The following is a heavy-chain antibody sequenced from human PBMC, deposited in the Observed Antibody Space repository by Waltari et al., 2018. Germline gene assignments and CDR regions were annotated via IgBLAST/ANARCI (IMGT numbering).Heavy chain of an antibody. V-gene: IGHV4-34*01. D-gene: IGHD1-20*01. CDR2: INHSGST. CDR3: ARGPRRYYYYYMDV. CDR1: GGSFSGYY. J-gene: IGHJ6*03. Sequence: QVQLQQWGAGLLKPSETLSLTCAVYGGSFSGYYWSWIRQPPGKGLEWIGEINHSGSTNYNPSLKSRVTISVDTSKNQFSLKLSSVTAADTAVYYCARGPRRYYYYYMDVWGKGTTVTVSS.